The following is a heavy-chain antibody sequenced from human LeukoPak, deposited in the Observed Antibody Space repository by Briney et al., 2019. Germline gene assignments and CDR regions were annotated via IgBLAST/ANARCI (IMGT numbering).Heavy chain of an antibody. CDR1: GYTFTGYY. CDR2: INPNSGGT. V-gene: IGHV1-2*02. CDR3: ARGPTSIAVAGRIDY. J-gene: IGHJ4*02. D-gene: IGHD6-19*01. Sequence: ASVKVSCKASGYTFTGYYMHWVRQAPGQGLEWMGWINPNSGGTNYAQKFRGRVTMTRDTSISTAYMELSRLRSDDTAVYYCARGPTSIAVAGRIDYWGQGTLVTVSS.